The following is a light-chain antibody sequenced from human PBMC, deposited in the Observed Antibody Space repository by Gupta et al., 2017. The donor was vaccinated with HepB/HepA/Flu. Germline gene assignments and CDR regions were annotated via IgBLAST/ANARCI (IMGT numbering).Light chain of an antibody. Sequence: QSALTQPASVSGSPGQSITISCTGTSSHFGNYNFVSWFQQHPGKAPNLMIYEVTKRPSGVSNRFSGSKSGNTASLTISGLQTEDEADYYCSSYTTSSTRVFGGGTKLTVL. CDR3: SSYTTSSTRV. V-gene: IGLV2-14*02. CDR1: SSHFGNYNF. CDR2: EVT. J-gene: IGLJ3*02.